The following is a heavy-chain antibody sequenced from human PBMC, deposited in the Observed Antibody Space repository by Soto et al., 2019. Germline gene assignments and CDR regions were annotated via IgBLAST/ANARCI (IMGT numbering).Heavy chain of an antibody. V-gene: IGHV3-23*01. CDR1: GLTFSSYG. J-gene: IGHJ1*01. Sequence: LRLSCAASGLTFSSYGMSWVRQAPGKGLEWVSVISGSGGSSYYADSVRGRFTLSRDNSKNTVYLQMNSLRAEDTAVYYCAKDSPVGVPLMRDLHDWGQGTLVTVSS. D-gene: IGHD2-8*01. CDR3: AKDSPVGVPLMRDLHD. CDR2: ISGSGGSS.